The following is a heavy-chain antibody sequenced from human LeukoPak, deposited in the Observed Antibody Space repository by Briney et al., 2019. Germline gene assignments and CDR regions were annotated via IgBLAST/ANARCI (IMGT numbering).Heavy chain of an antibody. CDR1: GGSINSYY. Sequence: SETLSLTCTVSGGSINSYYWSWIRQPAGKGLEWIGRIYTSGSTNYNPSLKSRVTMSVDTSKNQFSLKLSSVTAADTAVYYCASGYYYDSSGYIREGSLDYWGQGTLVTVSS. CDR3: ASGYYYDSSGYIREGSLDY. V-gene: IGHV4-4*07. D-gene: IGHD3-22*01. J-gene: IGHJ4*02. CDR2: IYTSGST.